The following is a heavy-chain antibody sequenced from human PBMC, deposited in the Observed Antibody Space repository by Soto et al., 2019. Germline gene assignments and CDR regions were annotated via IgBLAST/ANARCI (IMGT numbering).Heavy chain of an antibody. D-gene: IGHD4-17*01. CDR2: IYPGDSNT. J-gene: IGHJ3*01. V-gene: IGHV5-51*01. CDR3: ARPDYGGPHDALHF. Sequence: PGESLKISCQGSGYSFSNYWIAWVRQMPGKGLEWMGVIYPGDSNTKYSPSFEGQVTLPADKSITTAYLQLSSLKASDTAMYYCARPDYGGPHDALHFWGQGTMVTVSS. CDR1: GYSFSNYW.